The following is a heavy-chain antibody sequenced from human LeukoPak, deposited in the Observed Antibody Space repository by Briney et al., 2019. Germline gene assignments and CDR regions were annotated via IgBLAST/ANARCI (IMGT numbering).Heavy chain of an antibody. CDR2: ISASGGSA. V-gene: IGHV3-23*01. Sequence: PGGSLRLSCAASGFTFSSYAMSWVRQAPGKGLEWVSSISASGGSAFYADYVKGRFTISRDNSKNTLSLQLNSLRVEDTAVYYCAKHGGYFESNDYLLDAFDIWGQGTMVTVSS. D-gene: IGHD3-22*01. CDR1: GFTFSSYA. J-gene: IGHJ3*02. CDR3: AKHGGYFESNDYLLDAFDI.